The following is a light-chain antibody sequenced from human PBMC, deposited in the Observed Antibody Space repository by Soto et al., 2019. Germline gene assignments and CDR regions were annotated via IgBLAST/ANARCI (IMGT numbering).Light chain of an antibody. J-gene: IGLJ3*02. CDR1: SSDVGGYNY. Sequence: QSVLTQPASMSGSPGQSITISCTGTSSDVGGYNYVSWYQQHPGRAPKLLIYEVSDRPSGVSSRFSGSKSGNTASLTISGLQAEDEADYYCNSYTSSTTVVFGGGTKVTVL. CDR2: EVS. CDR3: NSYTSSTTVV. V-gene: IGLV2-14*01.